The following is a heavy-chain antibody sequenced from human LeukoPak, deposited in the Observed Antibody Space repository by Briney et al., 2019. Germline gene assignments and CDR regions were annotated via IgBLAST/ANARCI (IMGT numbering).Heavy chain of an antibody. Sequence: GASVKVSCKASGYTFTSYGISWVRQAPGQGLEWMGWISAYNGNTNYAQKLQGRVTMTTDTSTSTAYMELRSLRSDDTAVYYCARDRRYCSSTSCYAGILGYWGQGTLVTVTS. D-gene: IGHD2-2*01. CDR1: GYTFTSYG. J-gene: IGHJ4*02. V-gene: IGHV1-18*01. CDR3: ARDRRYCSSTSCYAGILGY. CDR2: ISAYNGNT.